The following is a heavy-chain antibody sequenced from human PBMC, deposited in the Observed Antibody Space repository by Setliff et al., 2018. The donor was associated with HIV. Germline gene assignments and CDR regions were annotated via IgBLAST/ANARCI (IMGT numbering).Heavy chain of an antibody. D-gene: IGHD2-15*01. CDR3: AKTLPTLYPPHDYYFAMDV. J-gene: IGHJ6*02. CDR2: IKYDGSEK. CDR1: GFTFSSYW. Sequence: PGGSLRLSCAASGFTFSSYWMSWVRQAPGKGLEWVANIKYDGSEKYYVGSVKGRFTISRDNAKNSLYLQMNSLRAEDTAVYYCAKTLPTLYPPHDYYFAMDVWGQGTTVTVSS. V-gene: IGHV3-7*03.